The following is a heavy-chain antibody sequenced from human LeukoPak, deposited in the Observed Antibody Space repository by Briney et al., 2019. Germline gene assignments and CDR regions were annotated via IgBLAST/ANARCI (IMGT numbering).Heavy chain of an antibody. Sequence: SETLSLTCTVSGGSISSSSYSWGWIRQPPGKGLEWIGSIYYSGSTYYNPSLKSRVTISVDTSKNQFSLKLSSVTAADTAVYYCARRSSLVGATNYYGMDVWGQGTTVTVSS. J-gene: IGHJ6*02. CDR2: IYYSGST. D-gene: IGHD1-26*01. CDR3: ARRSSLVGATNYYGMDV. CDR1: GGSISSSSYS. V-gene: IGHV4-39*01.